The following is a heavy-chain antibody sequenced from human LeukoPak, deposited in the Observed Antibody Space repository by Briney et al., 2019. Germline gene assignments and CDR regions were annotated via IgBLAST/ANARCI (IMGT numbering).Heavy chain of an antibody. Sequence: PSQTLSLTCTVSGGSISSGGYYWSWIRQHPGKGLEWIGYIYYSGNTYYNPSLKSRVTISVDTSKNQFSLKLSSVTAADTAVYYCVAHLRSGYYRGLDYWGQGTLVTVSS. CDR1: GGSISSGGYY. J-gene: IGHJ4*02. CDR2: IYYSGNT. V-gene: IGHV4-31*03. CDR3: VAHLRSGYYRGLDY. D-gene: IGHD3-3*01.